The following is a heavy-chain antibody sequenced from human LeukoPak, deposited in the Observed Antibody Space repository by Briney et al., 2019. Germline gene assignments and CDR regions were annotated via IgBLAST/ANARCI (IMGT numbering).Heavy chain of an antibody. Sequence: PGGSLRLSCVASGFTFSTYTMNWIHQAPGKGLEWVSGSIGSGGSAFYADSVKGRFSISRDTSKNTLFLHTNNLRAGDTAVYYCAKDYIVGATTWFRDAFDIWGQGTMVTVSS. D-gene: IGHD1-26*01. J-gene: IGHJ3*02. CDR1: GFTFSTYT. V-gene: IGHV3-23*01. CDR3: AKDYIVGATTWFRDAFDI. CDR2: SIGSGGSA.